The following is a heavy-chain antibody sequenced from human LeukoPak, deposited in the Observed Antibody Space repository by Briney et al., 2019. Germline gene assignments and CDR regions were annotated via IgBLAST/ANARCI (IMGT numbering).Heavy chain of an antibody. J-gene: IGHJ4*02. CDR2: IYYSGST. Sequence: SETLSLTCTVSGGSISSYYWSWIRQPPGKGLEWIGYIYYSGSTNYNPSLKSRVTISVDTSKNQFSLKLSSVTAADTAVYYCARAYSSGWYRFDYWGQGTLVTVSS. V-gene: IGHV4-59*01. CDR3: ARAYSSGWYRFDY. CDR1: GGSISSYY. D-gene: IGHD6-19*01.